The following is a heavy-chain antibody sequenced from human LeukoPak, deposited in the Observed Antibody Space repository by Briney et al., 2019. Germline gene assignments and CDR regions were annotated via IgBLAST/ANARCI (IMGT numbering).Heavy chain of an antibody. V-gene: IGHV4-34*01. CDR3: ARMTTGHDF. CDR2: VNHSGYT. D-gene: IGHD4-17*01. Sequence: SETLSLTCAVSGASFSSYYWSWIRQPPGKGLEWIGEVNHSGYTNDNPSLKSRVTISVDTSKNQFSLRLRSVTAADTAVYFCARMTTGHDFWGQGTLVTVSS. J-gene: IGHJ4*02. CDR1: GASFSSYY.